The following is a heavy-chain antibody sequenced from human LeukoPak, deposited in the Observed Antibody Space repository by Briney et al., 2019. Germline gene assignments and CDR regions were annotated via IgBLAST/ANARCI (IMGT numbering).Heavy chain of an antibody. V-gene: IGHV4-38-2*02. J-gene: IGHJ2*01. CDR3: ARDLGYTSSSPFWYFDL. CDR1: GYSISSGFY. CDR2: IYHSGST. D-gene: IGHD6-6*01. Sequence: SETLSLTCAVSGYSISSGFYWGWIRQPPGKRLEWIGSIYHSGSTYFNPSLKSRVTISVDTSKNQFSLRLSSVTAADTAVYYCARDLGYTSSSPFWYFDLWDRGTLVTVSS.